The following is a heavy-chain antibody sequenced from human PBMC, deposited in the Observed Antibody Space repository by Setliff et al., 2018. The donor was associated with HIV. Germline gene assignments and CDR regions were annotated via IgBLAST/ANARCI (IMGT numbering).Heavy chain of an antibody. Sequence: PSETLSLTCTVSGGSLTSSSYYWGWIRQPPGKGLEWLGLVYYRGITFYSPSLKSPVTISIDTSKSQVSLRLSSVTAADTAVYYCARWRDSPGSPRGHFDYGGHGKLVTVSS. J-gene: IGHJ4*01. CDR2: VYYRGIT. CDR1: GGSLTSSSYY. D-gene: IGHD3-10*01. CDR3: ARWRDSPGSPRGHFDY. V-gene: IGHV4-39*01.